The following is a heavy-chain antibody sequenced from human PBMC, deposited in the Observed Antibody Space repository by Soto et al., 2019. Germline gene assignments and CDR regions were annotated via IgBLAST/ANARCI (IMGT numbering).Heavy chain of an antibody. Sequence: QVQLQESGPGLVKPSQTLSLTCTVSGGPISSGGYYWSWIRQHPGKGLEWIGYIYYSGSTYYNPSFKSRVTILVDTSKNQFSLKLSSVTAADTAVYYCARDKDYYDSSGPEDDAFDIWGQGTMVTVSS. V-gene: IGHV4-31*03. CDR1: GGPISSGGYY. J-gene: IGHJ3*02. CDR2: IYYSGST. CDR3: ARDKDYYDSSGPEDDAFDI. D-gene: IGHD3-22*01.